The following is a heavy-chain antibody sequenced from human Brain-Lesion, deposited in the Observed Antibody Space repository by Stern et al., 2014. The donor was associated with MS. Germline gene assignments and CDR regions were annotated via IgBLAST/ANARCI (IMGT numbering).Heavy chain of an antibody. CDR1: GFTFSNYW. D-gene: IGHD3-10*01. CDR3: ARGERWFDS. V-gene: IGHV3-74*02. CDR2: VNNDGRRT. Sequence: MQLVQSGGGLVQPGGSLRLSCAASGFTFSNYWMHWVRQAPGKGLVWVSRVNNDGRRTSYADSVKGRFTMSRDNAKNTLYLQMNSLRVEDTAIYYSARGERWFDSWGQGTLVTVSS. J-gene: IGHJ5*01.